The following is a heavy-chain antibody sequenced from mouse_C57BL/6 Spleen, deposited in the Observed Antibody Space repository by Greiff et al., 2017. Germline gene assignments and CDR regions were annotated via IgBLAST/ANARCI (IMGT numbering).Heavy chain of an antibody. J-gene: IGHJ2*01. V-gene: IGHV1-81*01. D-gene: IGHD1-1*01. Sequence: QVQLKESGAELARPGASVKLSCKASGYTFTSYGISWVKQRTGKGLEWIGEIYTRGGNTYYNEKFKGQATLTADKSSSTAYMELRSLTSEDSAVYFCARELIITTVVPYYFVYWGQGTTLTVSS. CDR2: IYTRGGNT. CDR1: GYTFTSYG. CDR3: ARELIITTVVPYYFVY.